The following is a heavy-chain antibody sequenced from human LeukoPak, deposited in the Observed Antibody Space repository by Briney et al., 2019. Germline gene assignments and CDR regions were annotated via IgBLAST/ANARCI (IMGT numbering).Heavy chain of an antibody. J-gene: IGHJ4*02. D-gene: IGHD3-10*01. CDR2: ISSSGSTI. V-gene: IGHV3-11*01. CDR3: ARVRMDYGSGSPADY. CDR1: GFTFSDYY. Sequence: SGGSLRLSCAASGFTFSDYYMSWIRQAPGKGLEWVSYISSSGSTIYYADSVKGRFTISRDNAKNSLHLQMNSLRAEDTAVYYCARVRMDYGSGSPADYWGQGTLVTVSS.